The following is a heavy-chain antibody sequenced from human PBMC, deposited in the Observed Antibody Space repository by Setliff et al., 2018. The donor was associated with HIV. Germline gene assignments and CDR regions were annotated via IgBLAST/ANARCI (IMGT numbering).Heavy chain of an antibody. D-gene: IGHD3-22*01. CDR3: ARDRLTYYFDY. CDR2: FYYSGST. CDR1: GGSISSSNYY. V-gene: IGHV4-39*07. Sequence: SETLSLTCAVSGGSISSSNYYWVWIRQPPGKELEWIGSFYYSGSTYYNPSLKSRVTISLDTSKNQFSLKLSSVTAADTAVYYCARDRLTYYFDYWGQGILVTVSS. J-gene: IGHJ4*02.